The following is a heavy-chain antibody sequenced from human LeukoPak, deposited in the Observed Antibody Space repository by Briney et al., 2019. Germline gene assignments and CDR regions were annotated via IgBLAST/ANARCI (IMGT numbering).Heavy chain of an antibody. Sequence: GGSLRLSCAASGFTFSSYTLHWVRQGPCKGLECLAVISFDGNEKYYSDSVRGRFTISRDNSKNTLYLQMNSLTAEDTAVYYCVKDTIPIVLKPSPHGMDVWGQGTAVIVSS. CDR2: ISFDGNEK. J-gene: IGHJ6*02. CDR3: VKDTIPIVLKPSPHGMDV. CDR1: GFTFSSYT. V-gene: IGHV3-30*18. D-gene: IGHD2-8*01.